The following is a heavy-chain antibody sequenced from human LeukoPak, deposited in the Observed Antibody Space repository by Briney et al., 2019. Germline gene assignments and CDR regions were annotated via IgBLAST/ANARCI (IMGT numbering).Heavy chain of an antibody. V-gene: IGHV3-48*02. CDR3: ARESYDYIWGSYYFDY. Sequence: GGSLRLSCAASGFTLRSFWMSWVRQAPGKGLEWVSYISSSSSTIYYADSVKGRFTISRDNAKNSLYLQMNSLRDEDTAVYYCARESYDYIWGSYYFDYWGQGTLVTVSS. D-gene: IGHD3-16*01. CDR1: GFTLRSFW. J-gene: IGHJ4*02. CDR2: ISSSSSTI.